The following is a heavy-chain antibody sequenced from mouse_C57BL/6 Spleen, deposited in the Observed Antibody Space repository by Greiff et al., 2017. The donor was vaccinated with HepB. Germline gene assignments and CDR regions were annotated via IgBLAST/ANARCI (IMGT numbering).Heavy chain of an antibody. CDR3: TRPGLYYYGSSYPWFAY. CDR1: GFTFSDAW. J-gene: IGHJ3*01. CDR2: IRNKANNHAT. V-gene: IGHV6-6*01. Sequence: DVKLVESGGGLVQPGGSMKLSCAASGFTFSDAWMDWVRQSPEKGLEWVAEIRNKANNHATYYAESVKGRFTISRDDSKSSVYLQMTSLRAEDTGIYYCTRPGLYYYGSSYPWFAYWGQGTLVTVSA. D-gene: IGHD1-1*01.